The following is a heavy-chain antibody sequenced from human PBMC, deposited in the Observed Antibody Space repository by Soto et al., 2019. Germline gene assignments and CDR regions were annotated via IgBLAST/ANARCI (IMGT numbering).Heavy chain of an antibody. J-gene: IGHJ4*02. V-gene: IGHV3-30*03. CDR2: ISYDGSNK. D-gene: IGHD2-2*02. Sequence: SLRLSCAASGFTFRSYGMHWVRQAPGKGLEWVAVISYDGSNKEYADSVKGRFTISRDNSKNTLHVQMNSLRAEDTAVYYCATGICSSTSCYTVDYFDYWGQGTLVTVSS. CDR1: GFTFRSYG. CDR3: ATGICSSTSCYTVDYFDY.